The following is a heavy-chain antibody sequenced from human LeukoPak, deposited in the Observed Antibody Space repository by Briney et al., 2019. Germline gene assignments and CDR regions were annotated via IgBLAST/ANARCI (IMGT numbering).Heavy chain of an antibody. V-gene: IGHV4-34*01. D-gene: IGHD5-18*01. CDR1: GGSFSGYY. J-gene: IGHJ3*02. CDR3: ARGLKVDTAIVRAFDI. CDR2: INHSGST. Sequence: SETLSLTCAVYGGSFSGYYWSWIRQPPGKGLEWIGEINHSGSTNYNPSLKNGVTISVDTSKNQFSLKLSSVTAADTAVYYCARGLKVDTAIVRAFDIWGQGTMVTVSS.